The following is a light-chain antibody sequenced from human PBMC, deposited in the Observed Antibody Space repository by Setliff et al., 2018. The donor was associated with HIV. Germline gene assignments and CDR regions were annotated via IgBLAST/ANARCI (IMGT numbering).Light chain of an antibody. Sequence: QSALTKLASVSGSPGQSIPISCTGTSSDIGSSNFVSWYQQHPGKAPKVMIYNVDKRPSGVSNRFSGSKSGNTASLTISGLQTEDEADYYCSSYSINNLYVFATGTKV. CDR2: NVD. J-gene: IGLJ1*01. CDR3: SSYSINNLYV. CDR1: SSDIGSSNF. V-gene: IGLV2-14*03.